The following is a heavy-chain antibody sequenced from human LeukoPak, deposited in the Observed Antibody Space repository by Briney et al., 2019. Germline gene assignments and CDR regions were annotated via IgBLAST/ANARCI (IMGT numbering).Heavy chain of an antibody. V-gene: IGHV1-69*05. Sequence: SVKVSCKASGGTFCSYAISWVRQAPGQGLEWMGGIIPIFGIANYAQKFQGRVTITTDESTSTAYMELSSLRSEDTAVYYCARVFWSGYYNYNWFDPWGQGTLVTVSS. CDR2: IIPIFGIA. CDR3: ARVFWSGYYNYNWFDP. CDR1: GGTFCSYA. D-gene: IGHD3-3*01. J-gene: IGHJ5*02.